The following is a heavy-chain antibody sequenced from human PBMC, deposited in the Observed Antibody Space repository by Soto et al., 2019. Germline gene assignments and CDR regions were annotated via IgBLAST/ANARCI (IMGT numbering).Heavy chain of an antibody. J-gene: IGHJ5*02. V-gene: IGHV4-31*03. CDR3: ARDQGRRPGPLDP. CDR1: GGSISSGGYY. D-gene: IGHD6-25*01. CDR2: IYYSGST. Sequence: QVQLQESGPGLVKPSQTLSLTCTVSGGSISSGGYYWSWIRQHPGKGLEWIGYIYYSGSTYYNPSLNTRVTISVVTSKHEFSLKLSSGTAADTAVYYCARDQGRRPGPLDPWGQGTMVTVSS.